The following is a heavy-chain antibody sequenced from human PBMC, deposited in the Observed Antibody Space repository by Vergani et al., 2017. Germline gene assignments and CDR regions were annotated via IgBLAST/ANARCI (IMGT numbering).Heavy chain of an antibody. CDR1: GFTFSDYY. V-gene: IGHV3-11*06. Sequence: VQLVESGGGLVQPGGSLRLSCAASGFTFSDYYMSWIRQAPGKGLEWVSYISSSSSYTNYADSVKGRFTISRDNAKNSLYLQMNSLRAEDTAVYYCAKEQWLVPYYFDYWGQGTLVTVSS. CDR2: ISSSSSYT. J-gene: IGHJ4*02. D-gene: IGHD6-19*01. CDR3: AKEQWLVPYYFDY.